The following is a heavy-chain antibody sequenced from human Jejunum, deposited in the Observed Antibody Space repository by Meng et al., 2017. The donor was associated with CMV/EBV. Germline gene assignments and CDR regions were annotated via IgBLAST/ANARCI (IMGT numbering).Heavy chain of an antibody. D-gene: IGHD3-3*01. V-gene: IGHV3-48*03. CDR1: STYE. J-gene: IGHJ4*02. CDR3: ARQNYHYWSDYSVFLDL. CDR2: IGGGDTT. Sequence: STYEMNWVRRAPGKGLEWISYIGGGDTTIHADAVQGRFTVSRDNAKNSLYLQMNSLSAEDTAVYFCARQNYHYWSDYSVFLDLWGQGALVTVSS.